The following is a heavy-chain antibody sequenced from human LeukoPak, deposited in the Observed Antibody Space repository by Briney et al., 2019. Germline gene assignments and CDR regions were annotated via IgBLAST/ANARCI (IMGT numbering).Heavy chain of an antibody. Sequence: ASVKVSCTTSGYRFTSYDISWARQATGQGLQWMGRMTPSSGSAEYAQRFQGRVTLTRDTASGTAYLELRSLSADDTAIYFCAREGPLFVLDYWGQGTRVAVSS. CDR2: MTPSSGSA. CDR1: GYRFTSYD. J-gene: IGHJ4*02. D-gene: IGHD6-6*01. CDR3: AREGPLFVLDY. V-gene: IGHV1-8*01.